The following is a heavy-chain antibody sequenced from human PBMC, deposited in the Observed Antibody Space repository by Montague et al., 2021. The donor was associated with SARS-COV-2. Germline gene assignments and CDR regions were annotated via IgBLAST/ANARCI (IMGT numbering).Heavy chain of an antibody. D-gene: IGHD4-23*01. J-gene: IGHJ4*02. CDR2: ITHGGST. CDR1: GGSLSGFY. V-gene: IGHV4-34*01. Sequence: SETLSLTCAVYGGSLSGFYWTWIRQAPGKGLEWVGEITHGGSTSYSPALKSRLTISLDTSKHQFSLKLDSVTAADTATYYCARSHDYRGNDYFDSWGQGALVTVSS. CDR3: ARSHDYRGNDYFDS.